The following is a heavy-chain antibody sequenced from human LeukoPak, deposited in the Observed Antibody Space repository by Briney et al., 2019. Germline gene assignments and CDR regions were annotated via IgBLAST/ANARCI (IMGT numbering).Heavy chain of an antibody. J-gene: IGHJ4*02. Sequence: SETLSLTCTVSGVSIFSYYWNWIRQPPGQGLEWIGYIHYSGTTNYNPSLKSRVSISIDTSKSQFSLKLTSATAADTAIYYCATGRSIRYFDYWGQGTLLSVPS. CDR2: IHYSGTT. D-gene: IGHD4-17*01. V-gene: IGHV4-59*08. CDR3: ATGRSIRYFDY. CDR1: GVSIFSYY.